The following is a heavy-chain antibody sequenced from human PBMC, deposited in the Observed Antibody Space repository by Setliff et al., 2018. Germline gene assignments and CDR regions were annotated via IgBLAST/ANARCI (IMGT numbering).Heavy chain of an antibody. CDR1: GFSFSNYW. CDR3: ARDANIVVVHNPYYFDF. V-gene: IGHV3-23*01. Sequence: PGGSLRLSCAASGFSFSNYWMSWVRQAPGKGLEWVSTISGSGGNTYYADSVKGRFTISRDNSKNTLYLQMSSLRLEDTAVYYCARDANIVVVHNPYYFDFWGQGTLVTVSS. D-gene: IGHD3-22*01. CDR2: ISGSGGNT. J-gene: IGHJ4*02.